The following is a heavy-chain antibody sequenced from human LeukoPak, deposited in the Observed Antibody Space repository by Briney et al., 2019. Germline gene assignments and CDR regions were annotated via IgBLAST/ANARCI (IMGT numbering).Heavy chain of an antibody. Sequence: PGGSLRLSYAASAFTVSSNYMSWVRQPPGKGLESDSVIYSGGSTYSAASVKGRFTISRDNSKNTLYLQMNSLRAEDTAVYYCARVQYYYDSSGYYDRGYYYYYYMDVWGKGTTVTISS. CDR3: ARVQYYYDSSGYYDRGYYYYYYMDV. CDR1: AFTVSSNY. D-gene: IGHD3-22*01. J-gene: IGHJ6*03. CDR2: IYSGGST. V-gene: IGHV3-66*01.